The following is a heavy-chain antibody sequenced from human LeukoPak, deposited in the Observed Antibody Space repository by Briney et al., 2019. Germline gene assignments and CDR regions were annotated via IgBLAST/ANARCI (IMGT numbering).Heavy chain of an antibody. Sequence: SETLSLTCTVSGGSISTSNYYRGWIRQPPGKGLEWIGNIFYSGSTYYSPSLKSRVTISLDTSRNQFSLKLSSVTAADTAVYYCARSPSGYSYEIPNWGQGTLVTVSS. J-gene: IGHJ4*02. D-gene: IGHD5-18*01. CDR1: GGSISTSNYY. CDR3: ARSPSGYSYEIPN. CDR2: IFYSGST. V-gene: IGHV4-39*07.